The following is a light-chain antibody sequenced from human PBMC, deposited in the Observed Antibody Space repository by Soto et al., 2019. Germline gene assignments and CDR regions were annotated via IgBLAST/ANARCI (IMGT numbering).Light chain of an antibody. CDR1: QSVSNNY. J-gene: IGKJ1*01. CDR3: QQYATSPLT. Sequence: EIVLTHFPGTLSLSPGERATLSCRASQSVSNNYLAWYQQKPGQAPRLVIFGASNRATGIPDRFSASGSGTEFTLTISRLEPEDAAVYYCQQYATSPLTFGHGTKVDIK. V-gene: IGKV3-20*01. CDR2: GAS.